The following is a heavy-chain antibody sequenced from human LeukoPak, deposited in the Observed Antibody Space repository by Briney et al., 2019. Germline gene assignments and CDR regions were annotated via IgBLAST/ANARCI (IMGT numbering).Heavy chain of an antibody. J-gene: IGHJ4*02. CDR1: GFTFSSYG. V-gene: IGHV3-30*18. CDR2: ISYDGSNK. CDR3: AKTSWFASYFDY. D-gene: IGHD2-2*01. Sequence: GRSLRLSCAASGFTFSSYGMHWVRQAPGKGLEWVAVISYDGSNKYYADSVKGRFTISRDNSKNTLYLQMNSLRAEDTAVYYCAKTSWFASYFDYWGQGTLVTVSS.